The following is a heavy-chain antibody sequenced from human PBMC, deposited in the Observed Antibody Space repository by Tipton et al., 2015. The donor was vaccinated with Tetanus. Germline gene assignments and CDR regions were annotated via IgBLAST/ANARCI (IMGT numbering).Heavy chain of an antibody. CDR3: ARDRTIGDYDAFDL. D-gene: IGHD3-16*01. CDR1: GFSVETYNYA. V-gene: IGHV3-23*01. Sequence: SLRLSCVASGFSVETYNYAMNWVRQAPGQGLEWVAVISGRGQSLTTSYADSVRGRFSISRDHSKDTLYLQMNGLRVEDAGLYYYARDRTIGDYDAFDLWGRGTMVTVS. CDR2: ISGRGQSLTT. J-gene: IGHJ3*01.